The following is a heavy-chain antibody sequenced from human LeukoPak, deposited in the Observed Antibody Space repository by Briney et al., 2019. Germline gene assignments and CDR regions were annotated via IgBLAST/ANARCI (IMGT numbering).Heavy chain of an antibody. CDR1: GGSISSGDYY. Sequence: PSETLSLTCTVSGGSISSGDYYWSWTRQPPGKGLEWIGYIYYSGSTYYNPSLKSRVTISVDTSKNQFSLKLSSVTAADTAVYYCARALNYYGSGSRFDYWGQGTLVTVSS. V-gene: IGHV4-30-4*01. D-gene: IGHD3-10*01. J-gene: IGHJ4*02. CDR3: ARALNYYGSGSRFDY. CDR2: IYYSGST.